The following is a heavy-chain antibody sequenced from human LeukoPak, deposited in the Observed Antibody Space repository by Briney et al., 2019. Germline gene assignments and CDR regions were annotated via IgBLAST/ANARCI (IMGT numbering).Heavy chain of an antibody. CDR2: INPSGGST. V-gene: IGHV1-46*01. Sequence: ASVTVSCTASGYTFTSYYMHWVRQAPGQGLERMGMINPSGGSTSYAQKFQGRVTMARDTSTSTVYMELSSLRSEDTAVYYCASGGVEDYWGQGTLVTVSS. D-gene: IGHD3-16*01. CDR1: GYTFTSYY. J-gene: IGHJ4*02. CDR3: ASGGVEDY.